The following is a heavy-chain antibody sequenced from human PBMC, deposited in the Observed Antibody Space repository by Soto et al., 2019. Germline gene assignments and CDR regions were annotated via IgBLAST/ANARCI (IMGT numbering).Heavy chain of an antibody. V-gene: IGHV1-3*01. D-gene: IGHD4-4*01. Sequence: ASVKVSCKASEYTFTSYAMHWVRQAPGQSLEWMGWINAGNGNTKYSQKFQGRVTITRDTSDSTAYMELSSLRSEDTAVYYCARELQGLYYFDYCGVGTRVTVSS. J-gene: IGHJ4*02. CDR1: EYTFTSYA. CDR2: INAGNGNT. CDR3: ARELQGLYYFDY.